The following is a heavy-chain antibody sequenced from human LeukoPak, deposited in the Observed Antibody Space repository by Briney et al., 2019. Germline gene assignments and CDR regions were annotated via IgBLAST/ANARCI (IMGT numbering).Heavy chain of an antibody. D-gene: IGHD3-10*01. CDR1: GFTFSSHG. CDR2: ISSSGSTI. V-gene: IGHV3-48*01. J-gene: IGHJ4*02. CDR3: ARDKEKGGSGSKFDY. Sequence: GGTLRLSCAASGFTFSSHGMNWVRQAPGKGLEWVSYISSSGSTIYYADSVKGRFTISRDNSEKTLYLQMNSLRAEDTAVYYCARDKEKGGSGSKFDYWGQGTLVTVSS.